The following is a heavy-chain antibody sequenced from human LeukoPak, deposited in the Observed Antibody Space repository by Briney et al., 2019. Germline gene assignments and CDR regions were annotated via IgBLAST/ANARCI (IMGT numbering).Heavy chain of an antibody. V-gene: IGHV1-2*02. CDR3: ASSGWELSLGFDY. D-gene: IGHD1-26*01. J-gene: IGHJ4*02. CDR2: INPNSGGT. Sequence: ASVKVSCKASGYTFTGYYTHWVRQAPGQGLEWMGWINPNSGGTNYAQKFQGRVTMTRDTSISTAYMELSRLRSDDTAVYYCASSGWELSLGFDYWGQGTLVTVSS. CDR1: GYTFTGYY.